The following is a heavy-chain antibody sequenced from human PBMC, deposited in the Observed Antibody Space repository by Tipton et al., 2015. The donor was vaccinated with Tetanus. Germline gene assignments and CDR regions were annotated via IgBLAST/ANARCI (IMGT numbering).Heavy chain of an antibody. D-gene: IGHD3-22*01. CDR2: IYYSGST. CDR3: ARDRGDYLYYGMDV. V-gene: IGHV4-59*11. CDR1: GGSISSRY. Sequence: TLSLTCTVSGGSISSRYWSWIRQSPGKGLEYIGYIYYSGSTNYNPSLKSRVTISVDTSKNQFSLKLSSVTAADPAVYYCARDRGDYLYYGMDVWGPGTTVTVSS. J-gene: IGHJ6*02.